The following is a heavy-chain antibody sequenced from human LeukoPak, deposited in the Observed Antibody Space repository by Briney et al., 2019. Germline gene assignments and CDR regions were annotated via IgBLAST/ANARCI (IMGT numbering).Heavy chain of an antibody. CDR1: GGSISSYY. D-gene: IGHD6-6*01. V-gene: IGHV4-34*01. J-gene: IGHJ4*02. CDR2: INHSGST. CDR3: GRLRRGSMAARGYFDY. Sequence: PSQTLSLTCTLSGGSISSYYWSWISHPPGKGMEWFGEINHSGSTTYNPSLKSRVTISVDTSKNQFSLKLSSVTAADTALYCCGRLRRGSMAARGYFDYWGQGTLVTVSS.